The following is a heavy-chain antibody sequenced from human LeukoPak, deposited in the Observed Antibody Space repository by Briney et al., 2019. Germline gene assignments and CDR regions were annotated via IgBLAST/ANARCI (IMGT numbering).Heavy chain of an antibody. CDR2: ISYDGSNK. CDR3: ARDSLAGFDY. V-gene: IGHV3-30*03. Sequence: GGSLRLSCAASGFTFSSYGLHWVRQAPGKGLEWVAVISYDGSNKKYANSVKGRFTTSRDNSKNTLYLQMNSLRAEDTAVYYCARDSLAGFDYWGQGTLVTVSS. CDR1: GFTFSSYG. J-gene: IGHJ4*02.